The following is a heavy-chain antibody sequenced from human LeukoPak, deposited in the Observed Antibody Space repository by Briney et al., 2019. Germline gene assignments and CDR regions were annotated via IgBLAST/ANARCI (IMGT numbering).Heavy chain of an antibody. D-gene: IGHD4-17*01. Sequence: GGSLRLSCAASGFTFSRYSMNWVRQAPGKGLEWVSSISSSSSYIYYADSVKGRFTISRDNAKNSLYLQMNSLRAEDTVVYYCARDYYGDYAADYWGQGTLVTVSS. J-gene: IGHJ4*02. CDR2: ISSSSSYI. CDR1: GFTFSRYS. CDR3: ARDYYGDYAADY. V-gene: IGHV3-21*01.